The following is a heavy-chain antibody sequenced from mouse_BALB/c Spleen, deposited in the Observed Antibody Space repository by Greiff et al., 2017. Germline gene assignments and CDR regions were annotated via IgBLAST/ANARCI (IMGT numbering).Heavy chain of an antibody. CDR2: ISSGSSTI. V-gene: IGHV5-17*02. Sequence: EVKLMESGGGLVQPGGSRKLSCAASGFTFSSFGMHWVRQAPEKGLEWVAYISSGSSTIYYADTVKGRFTITRDNPKNTLFLQMSSLRSEDTAVYYCARDYYGSSQYYFDYWGQGTTLTVSS. D-gene: IGHD1-1*01. CDR1: GFTFSSFG. J-gene: IGHJ2*01. CDR3: ARDYYGSSQYYFDY.